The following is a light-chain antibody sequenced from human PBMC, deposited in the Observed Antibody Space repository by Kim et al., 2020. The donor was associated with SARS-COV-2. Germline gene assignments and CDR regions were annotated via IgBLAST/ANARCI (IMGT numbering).Light chain of an antibody. V-gene: IGKV1-13*02. CDR2: DAS. J-gene: IGKJ4*01. CDR1: QDISSA. CDR3: QQFNSYPLT. Sequence: AIQLIQSPSSLSASVGDRVTITCRASQDISSALAWYQQKPGEAPQLLIYDASNLGSGVPSRFSGSGSGTDFTLTISSLQPEDFATYYCQQFNSYPLTFGGGTKVDIK.